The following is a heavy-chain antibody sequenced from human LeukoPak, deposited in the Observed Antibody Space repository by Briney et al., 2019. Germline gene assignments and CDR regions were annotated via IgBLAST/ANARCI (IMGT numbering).Heavy chain of an antibody. CDR3: ASADYYDSSGYLP. CDR1: GGSISSSNW. Sequence: PSETLSLTCAVSGGSISSSNWWSWVRQPPGKGLEWIGEIYHSGSTNYNTYLKSRVTISVDKSKNQFSLKLSSVTAADTAVYYCASADYYDSSGYLPWGQGTLVTVSS. D-gene: IGHD3-22*01. J-gene: IGHJ5*02. CDR2: IYHSGST. V-gene: IGHV4-4*02.